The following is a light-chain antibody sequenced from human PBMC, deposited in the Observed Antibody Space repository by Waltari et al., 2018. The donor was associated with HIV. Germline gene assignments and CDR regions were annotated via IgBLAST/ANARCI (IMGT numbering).Light chain of an antibody. CDR2: EVT. Sequence: QSALTQPPPAPGSPGPSVTLSCTGTSSDVGASHFVSWYKQPPGKAPKLMIYEVTKRPSGVPARFSGSKSGNTASLTVSGLQAEDEADYYCSSYAGGRGGVFGTGTTVTVL. CDR1: SSDVGASHF. J-gene: IGLJ1*01. CDR3: SSYAGGRGGV. V-gene: IGLV2-8*01.